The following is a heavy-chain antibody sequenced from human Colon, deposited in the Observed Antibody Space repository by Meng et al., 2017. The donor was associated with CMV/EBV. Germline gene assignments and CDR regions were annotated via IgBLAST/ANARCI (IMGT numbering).Heavy chain of an antibody. CDR2: LNPNSGYT. Sequence: ASVTVSCKASGYPFTDYHLYWVRQVPGQGLEWMRWLNPNSGYTRLAGHFQGRLTMTRDTSVSTAYMELSSLKSDDTAVYYCARDVDRNFGDATQKLYAMGVWGQGTTVTVSS. CDR1: GYPFTDYH. D-gene: IGHD5-24*01. V-gene: IGHV1-2*02. CDR3: ARDVDRNFGDATQKLYAMGV. J-gene: IGHJ6*02.